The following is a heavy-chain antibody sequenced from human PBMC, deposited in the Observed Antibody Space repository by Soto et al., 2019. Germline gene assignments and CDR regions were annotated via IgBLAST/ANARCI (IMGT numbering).Heavy chain of an antibody. CDR3: ASDFWVLLWVPKSPRSGGGFYKRCGVNM. J-gene: IGHJ3*01. D-gene: IGHD2-21*01. Sequence: QLHLVQSGAEVKKPGASVKVSCKTSGYIFTSYGINWVRQAPGQGLEWMGWISPFNGNTKFAQKVQGRVTMTTDTGTATATMDLSRLRADVTAMYLCASDFWVLLWVPKSPRSGGGFYKRCGVNMGGLGTMVAVTS. CDR1: GYIFTSYG. V-gene: IGHV1-18*01. CDR2: ISPFNGNT.